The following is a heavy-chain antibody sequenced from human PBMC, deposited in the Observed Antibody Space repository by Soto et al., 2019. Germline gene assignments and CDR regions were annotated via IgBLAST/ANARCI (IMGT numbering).Heavy chain of an antibody. CDR1: GFTFSSYA. V-gene: IGHV3-23*01. CDR3: AKDLWYYYDALDV. J-gene: IGHJ6*02. CDR2: VSGSGGST. Sequence: PGGSLRLSCAASGFTFSSYAMSWVRQAPGKGLEWVSAVSGSGGSTFHADSVKGRFAISRDNSKNTLYLQMNSLRAEDTAVYYCAKDLWYYYDALDVWGQGTTVTVSS. D-gene: IGHD3-22*01.